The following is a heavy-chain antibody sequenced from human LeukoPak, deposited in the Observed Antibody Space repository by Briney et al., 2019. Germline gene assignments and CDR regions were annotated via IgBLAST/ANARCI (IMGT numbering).Heavy chain of an antibody. J-gene: IGHJ4*02. CDR1: GDSVSSNSAA. D-gene: IGHD6-19*01. V-gene: IGHV6-1*01. Sequence: SQTLSLTCAISGDSVSSNSAAWNCIRQSPSRGLEWLGRTYYRSKWYNDYAVSVKSRITINPDTSKNQFSLQLNSVTPEDTAVYYCARGGVPGGIAVADYYFDYWGQGTLVTVSS. CDR3: ARGGVPGGIAVADYYFDY. CDR2: TYYRSKWYN.